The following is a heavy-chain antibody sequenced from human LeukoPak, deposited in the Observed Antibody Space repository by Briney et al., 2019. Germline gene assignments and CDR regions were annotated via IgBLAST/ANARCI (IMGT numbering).Heavy chain of an antibody. Sequence: SETLSLTCTGSGCSISSYYWSWIRQPPGKGLEWIGYIYTSGSTNYNPALKCRVTISVDTSKNPLSLKLSSVTAGDTAVYYCASGSGYGPWGWFVPWGQGTLVSVSS. V-gene: IGHV4-4*09. CDR2: IYTSGST. CDR3: ASGSGYGPWGWFVP. J-gene: IGHJ5*02. D-gene: IGHD5-12*01. CDR1: GCSISSYY.